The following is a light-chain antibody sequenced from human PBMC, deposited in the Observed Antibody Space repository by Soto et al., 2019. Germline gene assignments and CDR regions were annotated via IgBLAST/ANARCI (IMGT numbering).Light chain of an antibody. V-gene: IGKV1-5*03. CDR3: KQYTTYPWT. Sequence: DIQMTQSPSTLSASVGDRVTITCRASQSTSNWLAWYQQKPGKAPKILIYQASSLESGVPSRFSGSGSGTEFTLTISSLQPDDFATYYCKQYTTYPWTFGQGTMVDIK. CDR2: QAS. J-gene: IGKJ1*01. CDR1: QSTSNW.